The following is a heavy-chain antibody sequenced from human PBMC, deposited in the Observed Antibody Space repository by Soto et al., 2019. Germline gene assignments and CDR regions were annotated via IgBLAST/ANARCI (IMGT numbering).Heavy chain of an antibody. J-gene: IGHJ4*02. CDR1: GFTFSSYD. D-gene: IGHD1-1*01. CDR2: INGAATST. Sequence: EVQLLESGGGLVQPGGSLRLSCVASGFTFSSYDFNWVRQPPGKGLEYVSNINGAATSTSYADAVKGRFTISRDNSKNTVYLQMNSLTVDDTAVYYCAKDPNWERGFWGPGTLVTVSS. CDR3: AKDPNWERGF. V-gene: IGHV3-23*01.